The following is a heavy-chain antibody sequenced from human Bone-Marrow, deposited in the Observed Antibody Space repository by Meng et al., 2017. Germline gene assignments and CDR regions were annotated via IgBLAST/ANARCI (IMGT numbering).Heavy chain of an antibody. CDR2: ISGSGGST. CDR1: GFTFRSYA. J-gene: IGHJ4*02. CDR3: AKSRLEWLLQYPFDY. Sequence: VRLWEAGGGLVSPGGSLRLSCPASGFTFRSYAMGWVRQAPGKGLEWVSAISGSGGSTYYADSVKGRFTISRDNSKNTLYLQMNSLRAEDTAVYYCAKSRLEWLLQYPFDYWGQGTLVTVSS. D-gene: IGHD3-3*01. V-gene: IGHV3-23*01.